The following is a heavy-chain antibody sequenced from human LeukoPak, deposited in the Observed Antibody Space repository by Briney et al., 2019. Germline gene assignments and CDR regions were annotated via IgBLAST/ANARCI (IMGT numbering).Heavy chain of an antibody. V-gene: IGHV3-33*03. D-gene: IGHD1-26*01. CDR3: TKDVQVGPTRGFFDF. Sequence: PGRSLRLSCAASGFTFSRYGMHWVRQAPGKGLDWVTVISSDGSIKYHAASVKGRLTISRDTSKNTLYLQMDGLRAEDTAIYFCTKDVQVGPTRGFFDFWGQGTLVTVSS. J-gene: IGHJ4*03. CDR1: GFTFSRYG. CDR2: ISSDGSIK.